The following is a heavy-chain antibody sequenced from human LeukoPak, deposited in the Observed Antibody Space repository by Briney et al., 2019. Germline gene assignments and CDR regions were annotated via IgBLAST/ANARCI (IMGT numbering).Heavy chain of an antibody. CDR3: ARPVGSSGWYAFDI. Sequence: GESLQISCQGSGYSFTRYWIGWVRQMPGKGLEWMGIIYPGDSDTRYSPSFQGQVTISADKSISTAYLQWSSLKASDTAMYYCARPVGSSGWYAFDIWGQGTMVTVSS. V-gene: IGHV5-51*01. CDR1: GYSFTRYW. CDR2: IYPGDSDT. J-gene: IGHJ3*02. D-gene: IGHD6-19*01.